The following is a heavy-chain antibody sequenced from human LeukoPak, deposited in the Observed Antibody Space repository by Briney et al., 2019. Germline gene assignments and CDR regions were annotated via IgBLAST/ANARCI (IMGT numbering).Heavy chain of an antibody. CDR1: GGSISSGSYY. Sequence: SQTLSLTCTVSGGSISSGSYYWSWIRQPAGKGLEWIGRIYTSGSTNYNPSLKSRVTISVDTSKNQFSLKLSSVTAADTAVYYCARWYYDFWSGYSNTYYYYYYMDVWGKGTTVTVSS. CDR3: ARWYYDFWSGYSNTYYYYYYMDV. D-gene: IGHD3-3*01. J-gene: IGHJ6*03. V-gene: IGHV4-61*02. CDR2: IYTSGST.